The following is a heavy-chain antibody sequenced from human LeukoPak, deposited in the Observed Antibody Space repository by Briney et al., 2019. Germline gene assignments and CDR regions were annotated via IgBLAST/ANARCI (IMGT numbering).Heavy chain of an antibody. CDR2: INHSGST. CDR1: GGSFSGYY. J-gene: IGHJ4*02. Sequence: PSETLSLTCAVYGGSFSGYYWSWIRQPPGKGLEWIGEINHSGSTNYNPSLKSRVTISVDTSKNQFSLKLSSVTAADTAVYYCARDGVNEAARTPFDYWGQGTLVTVSS. CDR3: ARDGVNEAARTPFDY. D-gene: IGHD6-6*01. V-gene: IGHV4-34*01.